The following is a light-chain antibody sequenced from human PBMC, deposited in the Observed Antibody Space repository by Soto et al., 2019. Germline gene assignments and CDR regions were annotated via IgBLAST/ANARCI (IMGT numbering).Light chain of an antibody. CDR3: KRYDDYPLT. CDR1: QDIHNR. CDR2: RAS. J-gene: IGKJ4*01. Sequence: DIHMTQSPSSLSASVGDRVIITCRASQDIHNRLGWFQQKSEKAHKSLIYRASNLQSRVPSRFVGSGSGTAFTVTINNLQPEDFGTYFCKRYDDYPLTYGGGTKVEIK. V-gene: IGKV1D-16*01.